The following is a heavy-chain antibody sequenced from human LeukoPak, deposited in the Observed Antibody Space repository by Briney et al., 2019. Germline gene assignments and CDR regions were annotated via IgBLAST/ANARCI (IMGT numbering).Heavy chain of an antibody. Sequence: GGSLRLSCAASGFTFSSYSMNWVRQAPGKGLEWVSSISFNTIATYYADSLKGRFTISRDDAKNSLYLQMHSLRAEDTAVYYCASNFDYDSSTFYYWGQGTLVTVSS. D-gene: IGHD3-22*01. J-gene: IGHJ4*02. CDR1: GFTFSSYS. CDR2: ISFNTIAT. V-gene: IGHV3-21*01. CDR3: ASNFDYDSSTFYY.